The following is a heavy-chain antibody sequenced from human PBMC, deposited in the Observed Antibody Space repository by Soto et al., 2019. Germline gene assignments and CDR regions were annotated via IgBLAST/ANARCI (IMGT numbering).Heavy chain of an antibody. Sequence: ASVKVSCKASGYIFTNYYIHWVRQAPGQGLQWMGLIKTDAGGTRYEQKFQGRVTMTRDTSTSTVYMELSSLRSEDTGVYFCAKVHYDSRGNPQGGVDYW. CDR1: GYIFTNYY. V-gene: IGHV1-46*01. D-gene: IGHD4-17*01. J-gene: IGHJ4*01. CDR3: AKVHYDSRGNPQGGVDY. CDR2: IKTDAGGT.